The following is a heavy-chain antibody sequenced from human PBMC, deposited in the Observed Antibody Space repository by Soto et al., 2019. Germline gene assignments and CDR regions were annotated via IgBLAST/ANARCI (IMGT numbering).Heavy chain of an antibody. Sequence: EVQLLVSGGGSVQPGGSLRLSCAASGFSSSNYAMSWVRQAPGTGLEWVSAIDSGGGSTYYAASVKGRFSISRDNSMNTLYLQMNSLRAEDTAIYYCTKEHSNYPDNWFDPWGQGTLVTVSS. V-gene: IGHV3-23*01. D-gene: IGHD4-4*01. CDR1: GFSSSNYA. J-gene: IGHJ5*02. CDR3: TKEHSNYPDNWFDP. CDR2: IDSGGGST.